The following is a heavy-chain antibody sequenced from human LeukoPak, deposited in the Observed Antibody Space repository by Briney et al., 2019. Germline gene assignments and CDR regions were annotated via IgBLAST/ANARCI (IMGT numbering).Heavy chain of an antibody. Sequence: PSETLSLTCAVYGGSFSGYYWSSIRQPPGKGLEWIGEINHSGSTNYNPSLKSRVTISVDTSKNQFSLKLSSVTAADTAVYYCARGQVEWLRFGIYGPWGQGTLVTVSS. J-gene: IGHJ5*02. CDR2: INHSGST. CDR3: ARGQVEWLRFGIYGP. CDR1: GGSFSGYY. V-gene: IGHV4-34*01. D-gene: IGHD5-12*01.